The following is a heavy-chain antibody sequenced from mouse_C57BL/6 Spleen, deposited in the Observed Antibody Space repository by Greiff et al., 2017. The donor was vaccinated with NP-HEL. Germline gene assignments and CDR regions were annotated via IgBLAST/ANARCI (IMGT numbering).Heavy chain of an antibody. CDR1: GYTFTDYY. J-gene: IGHJ2*01. V-gene: IGHV1-18*01. CDR3: ARRLFDY. CDR2: INPNNGGT. Sequence: EVQLQQSGPVLVKPGASVKISCKASGYTFTDYYMDWVKQSHGKSLEWIGDINPNNGGTIYNQKFKGKATLTVDKSSSTAYMEHRSLASDDTAVYYCARRLFDYWGQGTTLTVSS.